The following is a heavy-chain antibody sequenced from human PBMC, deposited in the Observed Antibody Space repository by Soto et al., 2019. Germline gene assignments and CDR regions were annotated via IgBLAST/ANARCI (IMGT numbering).Heavy chain of an antibody. CDR1: GFTFSSYA. V-gene: IGHV3-23*01. J-gene: IGHJ5*02. CDR2: ISGSGGST. CDR3: AKAQGSSWYWFESDWFDP. Sequence: PGGSLRLSCAASGFTFSSYAMSWVRQAPGKGLEWVSAISGSGGSTYYADSVKGRFTISRDNSKNTLYLQMNSLRAEDTAVYYCAKAQGSSWYWFESDWFDPWGQGTLVTVSS. D-gene: IGHD6-13*01.